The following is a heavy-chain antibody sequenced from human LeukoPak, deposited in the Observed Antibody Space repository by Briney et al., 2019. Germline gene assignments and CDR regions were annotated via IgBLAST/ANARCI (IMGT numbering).Heavy chain of an antibody. Sequence: PGGSLRLSCAASGFTFSSYGMHWVRQAPGKGLEWVAVISYDGSNKYYADSVKGRFTISRDNSKNTLYLQMNSLRAEDTAVYYCAKDPIPAARDYYYYMDVWGKGTTVTVSS. D-gene: IGHD2-2*01. CDR3: AKDPIPAARDYYYYMDV. V-gene: IGHV3-30*18. CDR1: GFTFSSYG. CDR2: ISYDGSNK. J-gene: IGHJ6*03.